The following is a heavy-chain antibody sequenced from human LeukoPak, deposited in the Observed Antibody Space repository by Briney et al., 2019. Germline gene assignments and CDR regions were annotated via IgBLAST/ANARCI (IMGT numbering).Heavy chain of an antibody. CDR2: IYYSGST. D-gene: IGHD4-17*01. Sequence: PSETLFLTCTVSGGSVSSGSYYWSWIRQPPGKGLEWIGYIYYSGSTNYNPSLKSRVTISVDTSKNQFSLKLSSVTAADTAVYYCARGALRIDYYYYGMDVWGKGTTVTVSS. CDR3: ARGALRIDYYYYGMDV. CDR1: GGSVSSGSYY. J-gene: IGHJ6*04. V-gene: IGHV4-61*01.